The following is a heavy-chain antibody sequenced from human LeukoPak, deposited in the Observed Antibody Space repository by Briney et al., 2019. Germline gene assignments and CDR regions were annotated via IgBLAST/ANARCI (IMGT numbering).Heavy chain of an antibody. CDR3: ARFVDWELLSPFDY. CDR2: IRYDGSNK. D-gene: IGHD1-26*01. CDR1: GFTFSSYG. J-gene: IGHJ4*02. Sequence: QTGGSLRLSCAASGFTFSSYGMHWVRQAPGKGLEWVAFIRYDGSNKYYADSVKGRFTISRDNSKNTLYLYMNSLRAEDTAVYYCARFVDWELLSPFDYWGQGTLVTVSS. V-gene: IGHV3-30*02.